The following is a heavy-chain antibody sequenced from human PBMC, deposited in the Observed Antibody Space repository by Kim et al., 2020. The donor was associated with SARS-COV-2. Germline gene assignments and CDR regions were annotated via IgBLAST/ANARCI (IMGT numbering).Heavy chain of an antibody. J-gene: IGHJ4*02. V-gene: IGHV1-8*01. CDR1: GYTFTSYD. Sequence: ASVKVSCKASGYTFTSYDINWVRQATGQGLEWMGWMNPNSGNTGYAQKFQGRVTMTRNTSISTAYMELSSLRSEDTAVYYCARWGRRAPGTRLAARPPFDYWGQGTLVTVSS. CDR2: MNPNSGNT. CDR3: ARWGRRAPGTRLAARPPFDY. D-gene: IGHD6-6*01.